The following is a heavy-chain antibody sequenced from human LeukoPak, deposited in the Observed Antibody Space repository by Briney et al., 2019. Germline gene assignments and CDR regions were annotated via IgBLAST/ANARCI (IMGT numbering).Heavy chain of an antibody. D-gene: IGHD6-6*01. J-gene: IGHJ6*03. V-gene: IGHV1-69*05. CDR1: GYTFTSYG. CDR2: IIPIFGTA. CDR3: ARDLEYSSPQGDYYYYMDV. Sequence: SVKVSCTASGYTFTSYGISWVRQAPGQGLEWMGGIIPIFGTANYAQKFQGRITITTDESTSTAYMELSSLRSEDTAVYYCARDLEYSSPQGDYYYYMDVWGKGTTVTVSS.